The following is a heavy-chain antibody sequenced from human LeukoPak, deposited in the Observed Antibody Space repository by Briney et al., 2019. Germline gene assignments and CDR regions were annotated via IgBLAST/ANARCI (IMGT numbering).Heavy chain of an antibody. CDR2: ISRDGLD. J-gene: IGHJ3*01. CDR3: ARAVRAPGTPENGFDL. V-gene: IGHV3-30*03. Sequence: TGGSLRLSCAASGFTFSKYGMHWVRQAPGKGPEWVAVISRDGLDADSVRGRFTISRDNSMDILYLQMNSLREEDMGFYCCARAVRAPGTPENGFDLWGQGTMVTVSS. D-gene: IGHD6-13*01. CDR1: GFTFSKYG.